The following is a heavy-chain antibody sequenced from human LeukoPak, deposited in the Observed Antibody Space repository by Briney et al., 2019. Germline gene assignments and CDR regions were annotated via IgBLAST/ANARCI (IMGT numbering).Heavy chain of an antibody. CDR2: IKQDASAK. Sequence: PGGSLRLSCVASGFNFNMFWMSWVRQAPGKGLEWVTNIKQDASAKFYVGSVRGRFDISRDNARKSVFLQMNSLRAEDTAVYYCANLGRGSSSSYFDYWGQGTLVTVSS. J-gene: IGHJ4*02. CDR1: GFNFNMFW. V-gene: IGHV3-7*01. CDR3: ANLGRGSSSSYFDY. D-gene: IGHD6-13*01.